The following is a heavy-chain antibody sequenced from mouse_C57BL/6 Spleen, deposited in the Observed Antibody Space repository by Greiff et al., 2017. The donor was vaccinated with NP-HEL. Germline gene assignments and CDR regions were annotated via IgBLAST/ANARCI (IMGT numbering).Heavy chain of an antibody. J-gene: IGHJ4*01. CDR2: IDPETGGT. V-gene: IGHV1-15*01. Sequence: VQLQQSGAELVRPGASVTLSCKASGYTFTDYEMHWVKQTPVHGLEWIGAIDPETGGTAYNQKFKGKAILTADKSSSTAYMELRSLTSEDSAVYYCTRDSNYSYAMDYWGQGTSVTVSS. D-gene: IGHD2-5*01. CDR3: TRDSNYSYAMDY. CDR1: GYTFTDYE.